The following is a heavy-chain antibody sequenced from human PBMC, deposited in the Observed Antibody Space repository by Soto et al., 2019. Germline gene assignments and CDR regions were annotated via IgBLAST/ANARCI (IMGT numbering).Heavy chain of an antibody. D-gene: IGHD2-21*02. CDR1: GGSITSYA. CDR2: IISMFGTT. V-gene: IGHV1-69*01. CDR3: ARDRCNSVGCYSWLDP. J-gene: IGHJ5*02. Sequence: QVQQVQSGPEVKKPGSSVKVSCKASGGSITSYAVSWVRQAPGQGLEWMGGIISMFGTTHYAQKFQGRVTITADESTNTVYMELFRLRSDDTAIDYCARDRCNSVGCYSWLDPWGQGTLVTVSS.